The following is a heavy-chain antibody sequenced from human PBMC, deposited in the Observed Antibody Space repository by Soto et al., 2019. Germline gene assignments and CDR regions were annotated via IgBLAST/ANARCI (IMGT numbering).Heavy chain of an antibody. D-gene: IGHD3-10*01. CDR1: GGSFSGYY. J-gene: IGHJ2*01. Sequence: SETLSLTCAVYGGSFSGYYWSLIRQPPGKGLEWIGEINNGGSSNYNPSLKSRGSMSVGTSSNQFSLKLTSVTAADTAVYYCARGRGDGYNQNWYFDLWGRGTLVTVSS. V-gene: IGHV4-34*01. CDR3: ARGRGDGYNQNWYFDL. CDR2: INNGGSS.